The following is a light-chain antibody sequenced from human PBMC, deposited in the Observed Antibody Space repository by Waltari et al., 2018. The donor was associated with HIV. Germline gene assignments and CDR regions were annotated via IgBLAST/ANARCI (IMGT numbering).Light chain of an antibody. CDR3: ATWDDSLSGWV. V-gene: IGLV1-47*01. CDR2: RNE. J-gene: IGLJ3*02. Sequence: HSVLTQPPSASGPPGPRFPISFSGRTPNIGTNFINWYHQFPGTAPKPLTNRNEPRPSGVPDRFSGSKSGTSASLAISGLRSEDEADYYCATWDDSLSGWVFSGGTKLTVL. CDR1: TPNIGTNF.